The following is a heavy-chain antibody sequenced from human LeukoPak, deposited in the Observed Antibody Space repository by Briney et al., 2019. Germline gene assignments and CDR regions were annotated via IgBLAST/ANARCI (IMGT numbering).Heavy chain of an antibody. D-gene: IGHD1-26*01. Sequence: SETLSLTCTVSGGSISSGSYYWGWIRQPPGKGLEWIGTIYYSGSPYYNPSLKSRVSISVDTSKNQLSLKLSFVTAADTAVYYCATLVGSTEGRFDYWGQGTLVTVSS. CDR1: GGSISSGSYY. CDR2: IYYSGSP. CDR3: ATLVGSTEGRFDY. V-gene: IGHV4-39*01. J-gene: IGHJ4*02.